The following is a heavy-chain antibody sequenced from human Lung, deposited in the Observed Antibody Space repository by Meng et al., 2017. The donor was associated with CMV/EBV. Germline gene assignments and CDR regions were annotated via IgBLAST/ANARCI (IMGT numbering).Heavy chain of an antibody. CDR1: GYTFTSYY. CDR3: ARGGDIVVVPAAIPWHY. CDR2: INPSGGST. V-gene: IGHV1-46*01. J-gene: IGHJ4*02. Sequence: ASVXVSCKASGYTFTSYYMHWVRQAPGQGLEWMGIINPSGGSTSYAQKFQGRVTMTRDTSTSTVYMELSSLRSEDTAVYYCARGGDIVVVPAAIPWHYWGQGTXVTVSS. D-gene: IGHD2-2*02.